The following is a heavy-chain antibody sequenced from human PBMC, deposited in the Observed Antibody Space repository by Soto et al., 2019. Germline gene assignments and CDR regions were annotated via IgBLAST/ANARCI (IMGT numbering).Heavy chain of an antibody. CDR3: AQGRPTGYCGYDPGLAV. V-gene: IGHV3-30*18. CDR2: ISDDGSNK. D-gene: IGHD5-12*01. Sequence: QLGGSLSLPGAASEFPFPHYRMHRARQPPGKGPERVAVISDDGSNKFYADSVKGRFTISRDNSKSTLSLQMNSLRAEDTAVFYCAQGRPTGYCGYDPGLAVWGQGTTVPVSS. J-gene: IGHJ6*02. CDR1: EFPFPHYR.